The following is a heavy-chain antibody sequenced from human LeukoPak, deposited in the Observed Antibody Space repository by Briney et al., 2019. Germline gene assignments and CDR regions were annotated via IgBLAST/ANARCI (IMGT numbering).Heavy chain of an antibody. Sequence: PGGSLRLSCAASGFTFSSYGMHWVRQAPGKGLEWVAVISYDGSNKYYADSVKGRFTISRDNSKNTLYLQMNSLRAEDTAVYYCARDRQQQLVNYNWFDPWGQGTLVTVSS. CDR2: ISYDGSNK. CDR1: GFTFSSYG. D-gene: IGHD6-13*01. J-gene: IGHJ5*02. V-gene: IGHV3-30*03. CDR3: ARDRQQQLVNYNWFDP.